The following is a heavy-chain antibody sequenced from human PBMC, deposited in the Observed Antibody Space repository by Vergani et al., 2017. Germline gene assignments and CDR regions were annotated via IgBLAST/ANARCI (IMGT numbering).Heavy chain of an antibody. CDR2: IYYSGST. Sequence: QVQLQESGPGLVKPSETLSLTCSVSGGSLSSYYWSWSRQPPGKGLEWIGYIYYSGSTNYNPSLKSRVTISVDTSKNQFSLKLSSVTAADTAVYYCAREAVTTGGWFDPWGQGTLVTVSS. D-gene: IGHD4-17*01. CDR3: AREAVTTGGWFDP. J-gene: IGHJ5*02. V-gene: IGHV4-59*01. CDR1: GGSLSSYY.